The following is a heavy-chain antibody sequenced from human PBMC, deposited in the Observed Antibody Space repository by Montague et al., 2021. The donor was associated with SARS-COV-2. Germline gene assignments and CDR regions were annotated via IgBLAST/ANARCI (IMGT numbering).Heavy chain of an antibody. CDR2: IDWDDDK. Sequence: PALVKPTQTLTLTCTFSGFSLSTSGMRASWIRQPPGKALEWLARIDWDDDKFHSTSLKTRLTISKDTSKNQVVLTMTNMDPVDTATYYRARSYYDILTAYYTPFDYWGQGTLVTVSS. V-gene: IGHV2-70*04. CDR3: ARSYYDILTAYYTPFDY. J-gene: IGHJ4*02. CDR1: GFSLSTSGMR. D-gene: IGHD3-9*01.